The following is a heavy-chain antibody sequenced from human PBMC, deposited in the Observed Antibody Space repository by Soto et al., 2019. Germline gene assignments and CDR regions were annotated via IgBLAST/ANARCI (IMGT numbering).Heavy chain of an antibody. D-gene: IGHD6-6*01. Sequence: EVQLVESGGGLVQPGGSLRLSCVASGFTFSNHWMHWVRQSPGQGLSGVSRVNEVGTITDYADFVEGRFTISRDNAKNTLSLQTNNPRAEDTALYYCARPRSKSSRRFYLWGQGTMVTVSS. CDR3: ARPRSKSSRRFYL. J-gene: IGHJ3*01. CDR1: GFTFSNHW. CDR2: VNEVGTIT. V-gene: IGHV3-74*01.